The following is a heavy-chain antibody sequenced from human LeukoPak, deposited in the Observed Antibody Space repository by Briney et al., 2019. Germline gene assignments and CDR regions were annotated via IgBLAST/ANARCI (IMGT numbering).Heavy chain of an antibody. CDR3: AKDASSWYIEFDY. V-gene: IGHV1-18*01. Sequence: ASVKISCKASGYTFTSYGISWVRQAPGQGLEWMGWMSAYNGNTNYAQKLQGRVTMTRDTSTSTVYMELSSLRSEDTAVYYCAKDASSWYIEFDYWGQGTLVSVSS. D-gene: IGHD6-13*01. J-gene: IGHJ4*02. CDR1: GYTFTSYG. CDR2: MSAYNGNT.